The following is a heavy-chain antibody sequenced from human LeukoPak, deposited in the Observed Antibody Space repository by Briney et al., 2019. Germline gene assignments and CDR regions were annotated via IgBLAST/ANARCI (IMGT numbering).Heavy chain of an antibody. J-gene: IGHJ4*02. CDR3: ARTVVVAAPYFDY. D-gene: IGHD2-15*01. CDR1: GFTFSSYG. CDR2: IWFDESNK. Sequence: GGSLRLSCAASGFTFSSYGMHWVRKAPGKGLEWVAVIWFDESNKYYADSVRGRFTISRDNSKNTLYLQMSSLRAEDTAVYYCARTVVVAAPYFDYWGQGTLVTVSS. V-gene: IGHV3-33*01.